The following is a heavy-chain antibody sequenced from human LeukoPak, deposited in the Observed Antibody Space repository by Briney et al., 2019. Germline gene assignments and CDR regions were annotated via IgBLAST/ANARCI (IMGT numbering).Heavy chain of an antibody. CDR1: GFTFSSYG. CDR2: ISGSGGST. CDR3: ARSSRGYSSGAGY. V-gene: IGHV3-23*01. J-gene: IGHJ4*02. Sequence: TGGSLRLSCAASGFTFSSYGMSWVRQAPGKGLEWVSAISGSGGSTYYADSVKGRFTISRDNAKNSLYLQMNSLRAEDTAVYYCARSSRGYSSGAGYWGQGTLVTVSS. D-gene: IGHD5-18*01.